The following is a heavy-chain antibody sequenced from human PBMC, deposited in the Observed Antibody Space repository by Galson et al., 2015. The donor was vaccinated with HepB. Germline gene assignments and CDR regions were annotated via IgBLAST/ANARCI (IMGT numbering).Heavy chain of an antibody. J-gene: IGHJ5*02. CDR2: ISGSGGST. Sequence: SLRLSCAASRFTFSNYAMSWVRQAPGKGLKWVSTISGSGGSTFYADSVKGRFTISRDNSKNTLYLHMNSLRAEDTAVYYCAKDPIKIIDPWFDPWGQGTPVTVSS. CDR1: RFTFSNYA. V-gene: IGHV3-23*01. CDR3: AKDPIKIIDPWFDP. D-gene: IGHD1-14*01.